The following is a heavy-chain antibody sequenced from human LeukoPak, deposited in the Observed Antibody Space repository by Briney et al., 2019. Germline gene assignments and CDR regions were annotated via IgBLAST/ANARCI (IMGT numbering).Heavy chain of an antibody. CDR3: VRGPGGHKH. CDR1: GYTFTTYD. CDR2: MKPNSGDT. V-gene: IGHV1-8*01. Sequence: ASMKVSCKASGYTFTTYDINWVRQGTGQGLEWMGWMKPNSGDTGYSQKFQGRVTMTRDTSTSTAYMELNSLRSEDTAVYYCVRGPGGHKHWGQGTLVTVSS. J-gene: IGHJ1*01. D-gene: IGHD1-14*01.